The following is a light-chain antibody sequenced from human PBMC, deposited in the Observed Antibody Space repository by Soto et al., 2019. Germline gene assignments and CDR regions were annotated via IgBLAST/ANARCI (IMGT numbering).Light chain of an antibody. Sequence: DNQRTQSPSSLSAFAGVRVTITCRASQGISNYLAWYQQKPGKVPKLLIYAASTLQSGVPSRFSGSGSGTHFTLTISRLEPEDFALYYCQQYAHSTPISSGQGTRLDIK. J-gene: IGKJ5*01. CDR3: QQYAHSTPIS. V-gene: IGKV1-27*01. CDR2: AAS. CDR1: QGISNY.